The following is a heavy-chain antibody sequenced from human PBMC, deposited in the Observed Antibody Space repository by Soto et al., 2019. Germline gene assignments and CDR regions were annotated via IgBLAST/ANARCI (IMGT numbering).Heavy chain of an antibody. CDR3: AKDYLRWAQS. V-gene: IGHV3-23*01. CDR2: ISGSGIT. D-gene: IGHD1-26*01. J-gene: IGHJ5*02. CDR1: GFTFSGYG. Sequence: PGGSLRLSCAASGFTFSGYGMSWVRQAPGKGLEWVSAISGSGITFYAGSVKGRFTISRDNSKNTLYLQMNSLRAEDTAVYYCAKDYLRWAQSWGQGTLVTVSS.